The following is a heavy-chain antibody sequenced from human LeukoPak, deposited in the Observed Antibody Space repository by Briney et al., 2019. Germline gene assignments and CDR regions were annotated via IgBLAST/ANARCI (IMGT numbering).Heavy chain of an antibody. CDR1: GYTFTSYG. CDR2: RSTYYCNT. J-gene: IGHJ4*02. CDR3: ARVYSTNYYGSGDRPFLFDY. Sequence: ASVKVSCKASGYTFTSYGFSWVRQAPGQGLEWMGWRSTYYCNTNYAQKLQDRVTMTTDTSTSTAYMEQTSLRPDDTAVYYGARVYSTNYYGSGDRPFLFDYWGQGTVVTVSS. D-gene: IGHD3-10*01. V-gene: IGHV1-18*01.